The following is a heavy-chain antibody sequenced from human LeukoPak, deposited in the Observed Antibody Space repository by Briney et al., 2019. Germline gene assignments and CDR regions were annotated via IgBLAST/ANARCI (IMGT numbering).Heavy chain of an antibody. CDR2: IKSKTDGGTT. V-gene: IGHV3-15*01. D-gene: IGHD3-10*01. J-gene: IGHJ4*02. Sequence: PGGSLRLSCAASGFTFSNAWMSWVRQAPGKGLEWVGRIKSKTDGGTTDYAAPVKGRFTISRDDSKNTLYLQMNSLKTEDTAVYYCTRGASGSYHMVDHWGQGTLVTVSS. CDR3: TRGASGSYHMVDH. CDR1: GFTFSNAW.